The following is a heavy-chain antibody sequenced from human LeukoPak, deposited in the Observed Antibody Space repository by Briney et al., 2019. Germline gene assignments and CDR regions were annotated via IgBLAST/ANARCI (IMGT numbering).Heavy chain of an antibody. CDR2: IYYSGST. V-gene: IGHV4-59*08. D-gene: IGHD5-12*01. CDR3: ARHYSGYEFDY. Sequence: KSSETLSLTCTVSGGSISSYYWSWIRQPPGKGLEWIGYIYYSGSTNYNPSLKSRVTISVDTSKNQFSLKLSSVTAADTAVYYCARHYSGYEFDYWGQGTLVTVSS. J-gene: IGHJ4*02. CDR1: GGSISSYY.